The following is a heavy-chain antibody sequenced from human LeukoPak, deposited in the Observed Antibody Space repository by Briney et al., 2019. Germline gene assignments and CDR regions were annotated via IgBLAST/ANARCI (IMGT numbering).Heavy chain of an antibody. CDR3: ARWILYSSGSYSDY. Sequence: SECLSLTCTVSGGSISSYYWSWIRQPPGKGLEWIGYMHYSGSTNYNPSLKSRVTISVDTSKNQFSLKLSSVTAADTAVYYCARWILYSSGSYSDYWGPGTLFSVSS. D-gene: IGHD3-10*01. V-gene: IGHV4-59*01. J-gene: IGHJ4*02. CDR2: MHYSGST. CDR1: GGSISSYY.